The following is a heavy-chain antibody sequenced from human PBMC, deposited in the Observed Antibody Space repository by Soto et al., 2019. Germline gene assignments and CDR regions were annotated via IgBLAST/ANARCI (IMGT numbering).Heavy chain of an antibody. CDR3: ARDSAGTTSFDWFDP. Sequence: PSETLSLTCTVSGGSISGYFWSWIRQPAGKGPEWIGRIFASGRTDYNPSLKSRVTMSVDTSKNQFSLKLRSLTAADTAVYFCARDSAGTTSFDWFDPWGQGTLVTVSS. CDR1: GGSISGYF. CDR2: IFASGRT. J-gene: IGHJ5*02. V-gene: IGHV4-4*07. D-gene: IGHD1-7*01.